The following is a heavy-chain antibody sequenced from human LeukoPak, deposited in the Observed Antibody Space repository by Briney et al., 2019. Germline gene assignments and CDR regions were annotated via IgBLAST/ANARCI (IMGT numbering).Heavy chain of an antibody. Sequence: ASVKVSCKASGGTFSSYAISWVRQAPGQGLEWMGRIIPILGIANYAQKFQGRVTITADKSTSTAYMELSSLRSEDTAVYYCASYHNTMVRGSATKYPQPTTGSNYWGQGTLVTVSS. CDR2: IIPILGIA. CDR3: ASYHNTMVRGSATKYPQPTTGSNY. D-gene: IGHD3-10*01. CDR1: GGTFSSYA. J-gene: IGHJ4*02. V-gene: IGHV1-69*04.